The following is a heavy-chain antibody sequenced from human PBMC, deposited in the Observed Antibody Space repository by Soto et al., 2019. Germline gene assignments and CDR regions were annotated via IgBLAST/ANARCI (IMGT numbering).Heavy chain of an antibody. CDR1: GYTLSGYL. D-gene: IGHD3-22*01. Sequence: ASVKVSCKASGYTLSGYLRHRVRQAPGQGLEWMGWINPNSGGTNYAQKFQGWVTMTRDTSISTAYMELSRLRSDDTAVYYCAREAYYYDSSGYPMLMDVWGQGTTVTVSS. V-gene: IGHV1-2*04. J-gene: IGHJ6*02. CDR2: INPNSGGT. CDR3: AREAYYYDSSGYPMLMDV.